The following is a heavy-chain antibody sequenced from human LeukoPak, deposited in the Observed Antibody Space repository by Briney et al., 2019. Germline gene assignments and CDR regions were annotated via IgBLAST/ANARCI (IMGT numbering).Heavy chain of an antibody. J-gene: IGHJ6*02. CDR3: ARGEDRAVAGRPDYYGMDV. CDR2: INPNSGGT. V-gene: IGHV1-2*02. D-gene: IGHD6-19*01. Sequence: ASVKVSCKASGYTFTGYYMHWVRQAPGQGLEWMGWINPNSGGTNYAQKFQGRVTMTRDTSISTAYMELSRLRSDDTAVYYCARGEDRAVAGRPDYYGMDVWGQGTTVTVSS. CDR1: GYTFTGYY.